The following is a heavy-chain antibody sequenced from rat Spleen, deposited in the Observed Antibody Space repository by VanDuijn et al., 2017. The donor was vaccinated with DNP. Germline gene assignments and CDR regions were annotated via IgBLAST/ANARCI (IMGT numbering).Heavy chain of an antibody. CDR2: ISYDGGNT. CDR3: ARSDSYGFPY. D-gene: IGHD1-2*01. J-gene: IGHJ3*01. V-gene: IGHV5-31*01. CDR1: GFTFNNYW. Sequence: EVQLVESGGGLVQPGRSLKLSCVASGFTFNNYWMNWVRQAPGRGLEWVASISYDGGNTYYRDSVKGRLTISRDKAKSSLYLQMDSLRSEDTATYYCARSDSYGFPYWGQGTLVTVSS.